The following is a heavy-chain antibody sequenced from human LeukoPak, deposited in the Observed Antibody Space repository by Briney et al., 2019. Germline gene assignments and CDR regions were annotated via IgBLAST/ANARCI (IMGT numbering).Heavy chain of an antibody. D-gene: IGHD1-7*01. CDR2: IHPASANT. CDR1: GYTFTEHF. Sequence: ASVKVSCKASGYTFTEHFIHWVRQAPGQGLQYMGWIHPASANTVYAQMFHGRVTLTRDTPATTTYMELSGLRSDDTAVYYCARDLRPANLWGEGTLVTVSS. CDR3: ARDLRPANL. V-gene: IGHV1-2*02. J-gene: IGHJ4*02.